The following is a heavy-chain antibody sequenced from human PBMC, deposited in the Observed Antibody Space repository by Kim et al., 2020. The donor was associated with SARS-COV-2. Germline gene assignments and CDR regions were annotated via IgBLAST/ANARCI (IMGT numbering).Heavy chain of an antibody. J-gene: IGHJ4*02. V-gene: IGHV5-51*01. CDR3: ARQLPLIAAQVFFDY. D-gene: IGHD6-6*01. Sequence: PSFQGQVTISADKSISTAYLQWSSLKASDTAMYYCARQLPLIAAQVFFDYWGQGTLVTVSS.